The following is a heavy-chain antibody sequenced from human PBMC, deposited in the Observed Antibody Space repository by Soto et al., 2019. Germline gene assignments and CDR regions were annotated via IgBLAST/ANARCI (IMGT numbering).Heavy chain of an antibody. Sequence: QVQLVQSGAEVKKPGSSVKVSCKASGGTFSSYAISWVRQAPGHGLEWMGGIIPIFGTANYAQKFQGRVTITAEESTSTAYMELSSLRSEDTAVYYCARDYCGGDCSAWFDPWGQGPLVTVSS. D-gene: IGHD2-21*02. V-gene: IGHV1-69*12. CDR1: GGTFSSYA. CDR3: ARDYCGGDCSAWFDP. J-gene: IGHJ5*02. CDR2: IIPIFGTA.